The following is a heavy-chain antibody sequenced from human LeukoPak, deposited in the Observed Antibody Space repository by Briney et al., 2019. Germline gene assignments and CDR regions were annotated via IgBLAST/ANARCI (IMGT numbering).Heavy chain of an antibody. CDR2: INGDGSST. V-gene: IGHV3-74*01. CDR3: ARGPPWYFDL. CDR1: GFTFSSYW. Sequence: GGSLRLSCAASGFTFSSYWMHWVRQAPGKGLVWVSRINGDGSSTAYADSVKGRFTISRDNTKNTLYLQMNSLTAEDTAVYYCARGPPWYFDLWGRGTLVTVSS. D-gene: IGHD6-25*01. J-gene: IGHJ2*01.